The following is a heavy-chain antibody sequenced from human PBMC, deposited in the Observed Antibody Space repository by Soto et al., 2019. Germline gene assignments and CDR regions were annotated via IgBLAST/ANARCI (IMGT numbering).Heavy chain of an antibody. J-gene: IGHJ6*03. CDR3: ARLPFWSGYYTESYYYYYMDV. D-gene: IGHD3-3*01. Sequence: GESLKISCKGSGYSFTSYWIGWVRQVPGKGLEWMGIIYPGDSDTRYSPSFQGQVTISADKSISTAYLQWSSLKASDTAMYYCARLPFWSGYYTESYYYYYMDVWGKGTTVTVSS. CDR1: GYSFTSYW. CDR2: IYPGDSDT. V-gene: IGHV5-51*01.